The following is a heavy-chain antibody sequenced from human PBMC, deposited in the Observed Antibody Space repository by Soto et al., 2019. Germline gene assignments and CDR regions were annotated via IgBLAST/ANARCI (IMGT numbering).Heavy chain of an antibody. Sequence: GRSPGLSCAAYGVTFNTEIMNCVRQAPGKGLEWVSSISSSSTYIYYADSVKGRFTISRDNAKNSLYLQMNSLRAEDTAVYYCARGPRGRWLGELVSPWYFDLWGRSTLVTVSS. CDR1: GVTFNTEI. CDR3: ARGPRGRWLGELVSPWYFDL. CDR2: ISSSSTYI. D-gene: IGHD3-10*01. V-gene: IGHV3-21*04. J-gene: IGHJ2*01.